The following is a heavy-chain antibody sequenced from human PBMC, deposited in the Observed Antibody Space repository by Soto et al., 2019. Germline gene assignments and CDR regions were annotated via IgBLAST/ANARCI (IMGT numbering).Heavy chain of an antibody. CDR1: GFTFSSYA. V-gene: IGHV3-30-3*01. CDR3: ARDRVMVVAATYYYYGMDV. CDR2: ISYDGSNK. J-gene: IGHJ6*02. Sequence: GGSLRLSCAASGFTFSSYAMHWVRQAPGKGLEWVAVISYDGSNKYYADSVKGRFTISRDNSKNTLYLQMNSLRAEDTAVYYCARDRVMVVAATYYYYGMDVWGQGTTVTVSS. D-gene: IGHD2-15*01.